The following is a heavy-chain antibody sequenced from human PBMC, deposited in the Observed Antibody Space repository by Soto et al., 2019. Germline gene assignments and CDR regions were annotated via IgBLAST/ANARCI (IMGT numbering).Heavy chain of an antibody. V-gene: IGHV5-51*01. CDR2: IYPGDSDT. CDR1: GYSLTSYW. Sequence: PGESLKISCKGSGYSLTSYWIGWVRQMPGKGLEWMGIIYPGDSDTRYSPSFQGQVTISADKSISTAYLQWSSLKASDTAMYYCARHGLHYGDYYYYYGMDVWGQGTTVTVSS. J-gene: IGHJ6*02. CDR3: ARHGLHYGDYYYYYGMDV. D-gene: IGHD4-17*01.